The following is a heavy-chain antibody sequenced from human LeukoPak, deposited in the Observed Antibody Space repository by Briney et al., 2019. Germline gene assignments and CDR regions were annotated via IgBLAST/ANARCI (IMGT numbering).Heavy chain of an antibody. D-gene: IGHD6-19*01. CDR1: GYTFTGYY. CDR3: ARDLGAVAGHAFRRDGY. V-gene: IGHV1-2*06. Sequence: ASVKVSCKASGYTFTGYYMHWVRQAPGQGLEWMGRINPNSGGTNYAQKFQGRVTMTRDTSISTAYMELSRLRSDDTAVYYCARDLGAVAGHAFRRDGYWGQGTLVTVSS. J-gene: IGHJ4*02. CDR2: INPNSGGT.